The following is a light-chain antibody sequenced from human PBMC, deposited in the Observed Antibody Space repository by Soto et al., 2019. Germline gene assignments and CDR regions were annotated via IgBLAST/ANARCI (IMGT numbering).Light chain of an antibody. Sequence: QSVLTQPPSASGSLGQSVTISCTGTSSDVGGYNYVSWYQQHPGKAPKLMIYEVNQRPSGVPDRFSGSKSGNTASLTVSGLQAEDEADYYCSSYAGSSNVFGTGTKVTVL. J-gene: IGLJ1*01. CDR2: EVN. CDR1: SSDVGGYNY. CDR3: SSYAGSSNV. V-gene: IGLV2-8*01.